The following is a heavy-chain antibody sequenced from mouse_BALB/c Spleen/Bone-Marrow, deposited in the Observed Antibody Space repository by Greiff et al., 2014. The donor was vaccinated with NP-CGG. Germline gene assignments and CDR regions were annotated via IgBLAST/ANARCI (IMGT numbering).Heavy chain of an antibody. CDR2: ILPGSGST. CDR3: ARAYYVNYDAMDY. Sequence: VQLQQSGAELMKPGASMKISCKATGYTFSSYWIEWVKQRPGHGLEWIGEILPGSGSTNYNERFKGKATFTADTSSNTAYMQLSSLTSEGSAVYYCARAYYVNYDAMDYWGQGTSVTVSS. CDR1: GYTFSSYW. V-gene: IGHV1-9*01. J-gene: IGHJ4*01. D-gene: IGHD2-10*01.